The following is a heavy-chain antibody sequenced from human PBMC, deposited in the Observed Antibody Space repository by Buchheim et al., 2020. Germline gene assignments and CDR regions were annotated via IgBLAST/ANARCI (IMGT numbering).Heavy chain of an antibody. CDR2: IKQDGSEK. V-gene: IGHV3-7*01. CDR1: GFTFSSYW. J-gene: IGHJ6*02. Sequence: VQLAESGGGVVQPGRSLRLSCAASGFTFSSYWMSWVRQAPGKGLEWVANIKQDGSEKYYVDSVKGRFTISRDNAKDSLYLQMNSLRAEDTAVYYCARVRYNWNYAPYYYYYGMDVWGQGTT. D-gene: IGHD1-7*01. CDR3: ARVRYNWNYAPYYYYYGMDV.